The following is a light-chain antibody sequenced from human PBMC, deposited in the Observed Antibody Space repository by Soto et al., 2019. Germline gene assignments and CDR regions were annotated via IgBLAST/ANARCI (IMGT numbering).Light chain of an antibody. V-gene: IGLV1-44*01. CDR3: AAWDDSLNVL. CDR1: SSNIGSNT. CDR2: SNN. Sequence: QSVLTQPPSASGTPGQRVTISCSESSSNIGSNTVNWYQQLPGTAPKLLIYSNNQRPSGVPDRFSGSKSGTSASLAISGLQSEDEADYYCAAWDDSLNVLFGGGTKLTVL. J-gene: IGLJ2*01.